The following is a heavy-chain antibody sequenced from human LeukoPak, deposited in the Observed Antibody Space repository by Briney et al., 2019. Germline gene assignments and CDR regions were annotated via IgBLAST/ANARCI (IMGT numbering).Heavy chain of an antibody. V-gene: IGHV4-59*08. CDR2: IYYSGST. J-gene: IGHJ6*03. CDR1: GGSISSYY. D-gene: IGHD3-9*01. CDR3: ASTGRYFDPGYYYYMDV. Sequence: TLSLTCTVSGGSISSYYWSWIRQPPGKGLEWIGYIYYSGSTNYNPSLKSRVTISVDTSKNQFSLKLSSVTAADTAVYYCASTGRYFDPGYYYYMDVWGKGTT.